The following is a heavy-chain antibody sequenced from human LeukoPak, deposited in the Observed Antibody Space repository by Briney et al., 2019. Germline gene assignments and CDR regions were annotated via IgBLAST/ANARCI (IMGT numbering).Heavy chain of an antibody. CDR3: ARVGYSSGWYRDY. V-gene: IGHV1-8*01. D-gene: IGHD6-19*01. CDR2: MNPNSGNT. J-gene: IGHJ4*02. CDR1: GYTFTSYD. Sequence: ASVKVSCKASGYTFTSYDINWVRQATGQGLEWMGWMNPNSGNTGYAQKFQGRVTMTRNTSISTAYMALSSLRSEDTAVYYCARVGYSSGWYRDYWGQGTLVTVSS.